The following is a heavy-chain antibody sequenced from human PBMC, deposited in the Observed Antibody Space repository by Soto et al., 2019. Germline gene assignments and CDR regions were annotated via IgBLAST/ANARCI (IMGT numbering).Heavy chain of an antibody. D-gene: IGHD5-18*01. CDR1: GGTFSSYT. Sequence: GASVKVSCKASGGTFSSYTISWVRQAPGQGLKWMGRIIPILGIANYAQKFQGRVTITADKSTSTAYMELSSLRSEDTAVYYCAREPRYSYGPAFDYWGQGTLVTSPQ. V-gene: IGHV1-69*04. CDR3: AREPRYSYGPAFDY. J-gene: IGHJ4*02. CDR2: IIPILGIA.